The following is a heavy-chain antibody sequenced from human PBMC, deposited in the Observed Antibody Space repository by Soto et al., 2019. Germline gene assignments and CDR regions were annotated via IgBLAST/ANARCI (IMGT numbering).Heavy chain of an antibody. CDR1: GGSISSSSYY. V-gene: IGHV4-39*01. J-gene: IGHJ6*03. CDR2: IYYSGST. Sequence: PSETLSLTCTVSGGSISSSSYYWGWIRQPPGKGLEWIGSIYYSGSTYYNPSLKSRVTISVDTSKNQFSLKLSSVTAADTAVYYCATWEIPMHYYYYYYMDVWGKGTTVTVSS. CDR3: ATWEIPMHYYYYYYMDV. D-gene: IGHD1-26*01.